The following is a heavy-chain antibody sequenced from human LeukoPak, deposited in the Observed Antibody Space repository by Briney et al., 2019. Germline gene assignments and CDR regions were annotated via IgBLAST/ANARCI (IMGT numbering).Heavy chain of an antibody. CDR2: ISRSGSTP. Sequence: GGSLRLSCAGSGFTFSAYDLSWVRQAQGQGLEWVAAISRSGSTPYYTASVKGRFTISRDNSKNTLYLQINSLGADDTAIYYCTKCMTEPGTCYFNNWGQGTLVTVSS. CDR1: GFTFSAYD. D-gene: IGHD2-8*01. CDR3: TKCMTEPGTCYFNN. V-gene: IGHV3-23*01. J-gene: IGHJ4*02.